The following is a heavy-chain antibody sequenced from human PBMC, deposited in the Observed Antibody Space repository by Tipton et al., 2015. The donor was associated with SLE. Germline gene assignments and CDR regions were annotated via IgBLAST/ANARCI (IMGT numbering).Heavy chain of an antibody. V-gene: IGHV4-59*01. CDR3: ARAEGSWDAFDI. CDR2: IYYSGST. J-gene: IGHJ3*02. D-gene: IGHD2-15*01. Sequence: TLSLTCTVSGGSISSYYWSWFRHPPGRGLEWVGYIYYSGSTNYNPSLKSRVTISVDTSKNQFSLKLSSVTAAYTAVYYCARAEGSWDAFDIWGQGTMVTVSS. CDR1: GGSISSYY.